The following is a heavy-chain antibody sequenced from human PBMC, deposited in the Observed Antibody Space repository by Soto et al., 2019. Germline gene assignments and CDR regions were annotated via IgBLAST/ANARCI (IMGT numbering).Heavy chain of an antibody. J-gene: IGHJ4*02. V-gene: IGHV3-30-3*01. CDR3: AKGTHDYGDYFDY. CDR1: GFTFSSYA. CDR2: ISYDGSNK. D-gene: IGHD4-17*01. Sequence: QVQLVESGGGVVQPGRSLRLSCAASGFTFSSYAMHWVRQAPGKGLEWVAVISYDGSNKYYADSVKGRFTISRDNSENTLYLQVDSLGAEDPAVYYCAKGTHDYGDYFDYCCQETLVTVSS.